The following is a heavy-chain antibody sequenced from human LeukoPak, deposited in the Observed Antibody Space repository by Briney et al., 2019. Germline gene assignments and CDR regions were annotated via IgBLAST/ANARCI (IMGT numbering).Heavy chain of an antibody. J-gene: IGHJ4*02. Sequence: GASVKVSCKASGYTFTSYDINWVRRATGQGLEWMGWMNPNSGNTGYAQKFQGRVTITRNTSISTAYMELSSLRSGDTAVYYCARLGDYGSGSSNFDYWGQGTLVTVSS. CDR1: GYTFTSYD. CDR3: ARLGDYGSGSSNFDY. D-gene: IGHD3-10*01. V-gene: IGHV1-8*03. CDR2: MNPNSGNT.